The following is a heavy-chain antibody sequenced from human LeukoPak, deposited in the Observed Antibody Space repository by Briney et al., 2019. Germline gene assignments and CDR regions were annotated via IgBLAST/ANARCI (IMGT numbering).Heavy chain of an antibody. CDR1: GFTFSSYA. J-gene: IGHJ3*02. V-gene: IGHV3-30-3*01. CDR2: ISYDGSNK. D-gene: IGHD3-3*01. CDR3: ARDPGVLRFLEWSDAFDI. Sequence: GGSLRLSCAASGFTFSSYAMHWVRQAPGKGLEWVAVISYDGSNKYYADSVKGRFTISRDNSKNTLYLQMDSLRAEDTAVYYCARDPGVLRFLEWSDAFDIWGQGTMVTVPS.